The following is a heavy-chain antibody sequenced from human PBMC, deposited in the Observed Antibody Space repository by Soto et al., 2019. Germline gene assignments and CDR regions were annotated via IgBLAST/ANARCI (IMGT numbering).Heavy chain of an antibody. D-gene: IGHD2-2*01. CDR2: IYYSGST. J-gene: IGHJ4*02. CDR3: ARGYCSSTSCEYYFEY. Sequence: QVQLQESGPGLLKPSETLSLTCTVSGGSVSSGSYYWSWIRQPPGKGLEWIGYIYYSGSTNYNPSLKSRVTIAVDTSKKQFSLKVSSVTAADTAVYYCARGYCSSTSCEYYFEYWGQGTLVTVSS. CDR1: GGSVSSGSYY. V-gene: IGHV4-61*01.